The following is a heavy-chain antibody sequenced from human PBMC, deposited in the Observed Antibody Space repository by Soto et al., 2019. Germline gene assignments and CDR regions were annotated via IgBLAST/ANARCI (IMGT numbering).Heavy chain of an antibody. CDR1: GDSISSYY. V-gene: IGHV4-59*08. D-gene: IGHD3-9*01. J-gene: IGHJ4*02. CDR3: ARRETTGYYTY. CDR2: IYYSGST. Sequence: TLSLTCTVSGDSISSYYWSWIRQTPGKGLEWIGYIYYSGSTNYNPSLKSRVTISVDTSKNQFSLKLTSVTAADTAVYYCARRETTGYYTYWGQGTLVTVSS.